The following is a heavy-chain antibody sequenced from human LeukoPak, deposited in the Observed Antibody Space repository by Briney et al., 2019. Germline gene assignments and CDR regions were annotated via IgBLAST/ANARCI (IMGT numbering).Heavy chain of an antibody. J-gene: IGHJ4*02. CDR2: IYYSGST. CDR3: ARPVSGYSYGPFDY. D-gene: IGHD5-18*01. CDR1: GGSISSYY. V-gene: IGHV4-59*05. Sequence: SETLSLTCTVSGGSISSYYWSWIRQPPGKGLEWIGSIYYSGSTYYSPSLKSRVTISVDTSKNQFSLKLSSVTAADTAVYYCARPVSGYSYGPFDYWGQGTLVTVSS.